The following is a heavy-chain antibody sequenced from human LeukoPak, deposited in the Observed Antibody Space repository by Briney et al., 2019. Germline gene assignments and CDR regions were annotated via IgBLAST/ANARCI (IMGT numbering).Heavy chain of an antibody. J-gene: IGHJ4*02. CDR1: GFTFIGYA. D-gene: IGHD3-22*01. Sequence: GGSLRLSCAASGFTFIGYAMSWVRQAPGKGLEWVSAITGSADSTYYADSVKGRFTVSRDNSKNTLYLQMNTLRAEDTAVYYCAKHSSFDYWGQGTLLTVSS. V-gene: IGHV3-23*01. CDR3: AKHSSFDY. CDR2: ITGSADST.